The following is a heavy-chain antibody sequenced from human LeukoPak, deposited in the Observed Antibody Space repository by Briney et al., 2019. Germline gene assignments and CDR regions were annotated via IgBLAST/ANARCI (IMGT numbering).Heavy chain of an antibody. CDR1: GFTFDDYG. V-gene: IGHV3-20*04. Sequence: GGSLRLSCAASGFTFDDYGMSWVRQAPGKGLEWVSGINWNDGSTGYADSVKGRFTISRDNAKNSLYLQMNSLRAEDTAVYYCARGYDILTGYFPFDYWGQGTLVTVSS. CDR2: INWNDGST. CDR3: ARGYDILTGYFPFDY. D-gene: IGHD3-9*01. J-gene: IGHJ4*02.